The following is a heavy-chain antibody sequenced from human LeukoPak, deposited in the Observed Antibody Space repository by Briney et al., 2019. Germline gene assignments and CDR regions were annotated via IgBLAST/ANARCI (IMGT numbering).Heavy chain of an antibody. D-gene: IGHD2-2*01. Sequence: PGGSLRLSCAASGFTFRSFWMHWVRQAPGKGLLWVSRINSDGSSTSYADSVKGRFTISRDNAKNTLYLQMNSLRAEDTAVYYCGGQLLWEYGMDVWGQGTTVTVSS. CDR1: GFTFRSFW. V-gene: IGHV3-74*01. J-gene: IGHJ6*02. CDR3: GGQLLWEYGMDV. CDR2: INSDGSST.